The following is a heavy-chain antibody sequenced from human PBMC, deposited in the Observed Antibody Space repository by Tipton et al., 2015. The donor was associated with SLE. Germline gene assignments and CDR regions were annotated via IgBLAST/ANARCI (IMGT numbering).Heavy chain of an antibody. Sequence: GSLRLSCAASGFTFGSYAMHWVRQAPGKGLEWVGRIKSKTDGGTTDYAAPVKGRFTISRDDSKNTLYLQMNSLKTEDTAVYYCTTPYTEMRVAGYCSGGSCYNYWGQGTLVTVSS. CDR2: IKSKTDGGTT. V-gene: IGHV3-15*01. CDR3: TTPYTEMRVAGYCSGGSCYNY. D-gene: IGHD2-15*01. CDR1: GFTFGSYA. J-gene: IGHJ4*02.